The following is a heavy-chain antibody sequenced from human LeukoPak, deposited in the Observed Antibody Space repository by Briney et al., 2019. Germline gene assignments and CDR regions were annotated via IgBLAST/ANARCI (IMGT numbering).Heavy chain of an antibody. J-gene: IGHJ3*01. CDR3: ARYCNAGACSMFKTFDV. V-gene: IGHV4-39*01. CDR1: GDSINSAVYC. D-gene: IGHD2-15*01. CDR2: ICHSGNT. Sequence: SETLSLTCTVSGDSINSAVYCWGWIRQPPGKDLEWIGTICHSGNTYYNPSLKSRVTVSVDTSKSQLSLRLNSVTAADTSVYYCARYCNAGACSMFKTFDVWGQGTMVTVSS.